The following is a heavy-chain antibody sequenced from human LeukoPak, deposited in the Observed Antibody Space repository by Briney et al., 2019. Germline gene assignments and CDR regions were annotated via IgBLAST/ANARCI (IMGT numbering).Heavy chain of an antibody. Sequence: ASVKVSCKASGYTFTSYYMHWVRQAPGQGLEWMGIINPSGGSTSYAQKFQGRVTMTRDMSTSTVYMELSSLRSEDTAMYYCARGGGDDCAIAVAGLCYFDYWGQGTLVTVSS. CDR3: ARGGGDDCAIAVAGLCYFDY. D-gene: IGHD6-19*01. V-gene: IGHV1-46*01. J-gene: IGHJ4*02. CDR2: INPSGGST. CDR1: GYTFTSYY.